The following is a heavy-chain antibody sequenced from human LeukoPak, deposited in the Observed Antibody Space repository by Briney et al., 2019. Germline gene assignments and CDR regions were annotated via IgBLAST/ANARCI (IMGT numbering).Heavy chain of an antibody. Sequence: ASVKVSCKPSGYAFTSYGISWVRQAPGQGLEWMRWISGYSGNTYYAQKLQGRVTMTTDTSTSTAYMVLRSLRSDDTAVYYCARAHPLQYSGSYYYFDYWGQGTLVTVSS. D-gene: IGHD1-26*01. J-gene: IGHJ4*02. CDR2: ISGYSGNT. V-gene: IGHV1-18*01. CDR3: ARAHPLQYSGSYYYFDY. CDR1: GYAFTSYG.